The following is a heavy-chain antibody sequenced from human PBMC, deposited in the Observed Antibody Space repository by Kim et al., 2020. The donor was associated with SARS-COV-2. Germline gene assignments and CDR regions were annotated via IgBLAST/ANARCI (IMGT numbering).Heavy chain of an antibody. V-gene: IGHV1-18*01. CDR1: GYTFTSYG. CDR2: ISAYNGNT. Sequence: ASVKVSCKASGYTFTSYGISWVRQAPGQGLEWMGWISAYNGNTNYAQKLQGRVTMTTDTSTSTAYMELRSLRSDDTAVYYCARDPEGLRYFDWLSQAYGMDVWGQGTTVTVSS. D-gene: IGHD3-9*01. CDR3: ARDPEGLRYFDWLSQAYGMDV. J-gene: IGHJ6*02.